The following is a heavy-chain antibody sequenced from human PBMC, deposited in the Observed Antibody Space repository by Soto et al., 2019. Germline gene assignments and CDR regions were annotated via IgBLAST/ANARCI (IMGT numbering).Heavy chain of an antibody. J-gene: IGHJ4*02. D-gene: IGHD2-2*01. V-gene: IGHV1-18*01. CDR1: GYTFTSYG. CDR3: ARDATRGWGISTSCSDY. Sequence: QVQLVQSGAEVKKPGASGKVSCKASGYTFTSYGISWVRQAPGQGLEWMGWISAYNGNTNYAQKLQGRVTMTTDTATSTAYMELRSLRSDDTAVYYCARDATRGWGISTSCSDYWGQGTLVTVSS. CDR2: ISAYNGNT.